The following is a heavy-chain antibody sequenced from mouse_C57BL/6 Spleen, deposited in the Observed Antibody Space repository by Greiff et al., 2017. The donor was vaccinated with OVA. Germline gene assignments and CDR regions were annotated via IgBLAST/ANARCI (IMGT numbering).Heavy chain of an antibody. CDR1: GYTFTDYY. CDR2: IYPGSGNT. J-gene: IGHJ4*01. V-gene: IGHV1-76*01. D-gene: IGHD2-1*01. CDR3: ARGDGTYAMDY. Sequence: QVQLQQSGAELVRPGASVKLSCKASGYTFTDYYINWVKQRPGQGLEWIARIYPGSGNTYYNEKFKGKATLTAEKSSSTAYMQLSSLTSEDSAVYFCARGDGTYAMDYWGQGTSGTVSS.